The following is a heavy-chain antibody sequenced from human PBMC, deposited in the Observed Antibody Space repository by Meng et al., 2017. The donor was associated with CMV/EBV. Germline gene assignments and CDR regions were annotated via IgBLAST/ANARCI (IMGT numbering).Heavy chain of an antibody. D-gene: IGHD1-1*01. Sequence: GESLKISCAASGFSFSNSWMSWVRQAPGKGLEWVGRIKSKTDGQTTDYAAPVIGRFTISRDNSKNTLYLQMNSLKTEDTAVYYCTTDLKNCDGLPSDYWGQGTLVTVSS. V-gene: IGHV3-15*01. CDR1: GFSFSNSW. J-gene: IGHJ4*02. CDR3: TTDLKNCDGLPSDY. CDR2: IKSKTDGQTT.